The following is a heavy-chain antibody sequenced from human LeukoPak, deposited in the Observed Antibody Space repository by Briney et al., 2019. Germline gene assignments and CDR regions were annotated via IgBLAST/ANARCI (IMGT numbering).Heavy chain of an antibody. CDR2: IRHDGRNE. V-gene: IGHV3-30*02. CDR3: AKHEDV. CDR1: GFTFSSYA. J-gene: IGHJ6*04. Sequence: PGGSLRLSCAASGFTFSSYAMHWVRQAPGKGLEWVAHIRHDGRNEDYADSVRGRFTISRDNSKDTLYLEMNSLRAEDTAMYYCAKHEDVWGKGTTVTVSS.